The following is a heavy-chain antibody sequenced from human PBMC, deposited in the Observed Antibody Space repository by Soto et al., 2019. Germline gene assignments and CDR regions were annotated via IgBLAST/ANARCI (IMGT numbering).Heavy chain of an antibody. J-gene: IGHJ3*02. D-gene: IGHD6-19*01. CDR2: ISGSGGST. CDR3: AKDPRVRFGYSSGSDAFDI. CDR1: GFTFSSYA. V-gene: IGHV3-23*01. Sequence: GESLKISCAASGFTFSSYAMSWVRQAPGKGLEWVSAISGSGGSTYYADSVKGRFTISRDNSKNTLYLQMNSLRAEDTAVYYCAKDPRVRFGYSSGSDAFDIWGQGTMVTVSS.